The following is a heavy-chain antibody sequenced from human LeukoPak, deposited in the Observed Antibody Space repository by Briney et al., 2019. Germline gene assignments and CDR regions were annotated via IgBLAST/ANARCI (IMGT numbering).Heavy chain of an antibody. J-gene: IGHJ4*02. CDR2: IYSGGST. CDR3: ARHRSEAAFDF. V-gene: IGHV3-53*01. CDR1: GFTVSNHF. D-gene: IGHD3-10*01. Sequence: GRSLRLSCAASGFTVSNHFMSWVRQAPGKGLEWVSIIYSGGSTYYADSVKGRFTISRDNSKNTLCLQMNSLRAEDTAVYYCARHRSEAAFDFWGQGTLVTVSS.